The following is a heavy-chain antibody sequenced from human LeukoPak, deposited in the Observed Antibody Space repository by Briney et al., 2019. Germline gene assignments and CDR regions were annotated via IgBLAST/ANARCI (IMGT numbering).Heavy chain of an antibody. J-gene: IGHJ5*02. CDR3: ARVREAAAGWHRWFDP. CDR2: MNPNSGNT. Sequence: ASVKVSCKASGYTFTSYDINWVRQATGQGLEWMGWMNPNSGNTGYAQKFQGRVTMTRNTSISTAYMELSSLRSEDTAVYYCARVREAAAGWHRWFDPWGQGTLVTVSS. D-gene: IGHD6-13*01. CDR1: GYTFTSYD. V-gene: IGHV1-8*01.